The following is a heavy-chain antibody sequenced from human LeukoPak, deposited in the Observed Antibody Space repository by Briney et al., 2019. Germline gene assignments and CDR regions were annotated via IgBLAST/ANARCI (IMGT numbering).Heavy chain of an antibody. CDR1: GFTVSTNS. J-gene: IGHJ4*02. Sequence: GGSLRLSCTVSGFTVSTNSMSWVRRAPGKGLEWVSYISSSGSTIYYADSVKGRFTISRDNAKNSLYLQMNSLRAEDTAVYYCAREVSGEGFDYWGQGTLVTVSS. D-gene: IGHD3-10*01. CDR2: ISSSGSTI. CDR3: AREVSGEGFDY. V-gene: IGHV3-11*04.